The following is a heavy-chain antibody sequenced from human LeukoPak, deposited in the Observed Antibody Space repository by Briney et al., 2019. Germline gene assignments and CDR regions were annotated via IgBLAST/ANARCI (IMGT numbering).Heavy chain of an antibody. V-gene: IGHV3-30*02. CDR3: AKDGDYGDYVSAFDI. CDR1: GFTFSSYG. J-gene: IGHJ3*02. Sequence: PGGSLRLSCAASGFTFSSYGMHWVRQAPGKGLEWVACIRYDGSNKYYADSVKGRFTISRDNSKNTLYLQMNSLRAEDTAVYYCAKDGDYGDYVSAFDIWGQGTMVTVSS. D-gene: IGHD4-17*01. CDR2: IRYDGSNK.